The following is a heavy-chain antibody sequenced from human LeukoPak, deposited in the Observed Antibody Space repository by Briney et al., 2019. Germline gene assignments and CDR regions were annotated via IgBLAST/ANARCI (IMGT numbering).Heavy chain of an antibody. CDR1: GYXFTSYW. CDR2: IYPGDSDT. Sequence: GESLKISCNGSGYXFTSYWICWVRQMPGKGLEWMGIIYPGDSDTRYSPFFQGQVTISVDKSISTAYLQWSSLKASDTAMYYCARSWVAGYGTVLDYWGQGTLVTVSS. CDR3: ARSWVAGYGTVLDY. D-gene: IGHD6-19*01. V-gene: IGHV5-51*01. J-gene: IGHJ4*02.